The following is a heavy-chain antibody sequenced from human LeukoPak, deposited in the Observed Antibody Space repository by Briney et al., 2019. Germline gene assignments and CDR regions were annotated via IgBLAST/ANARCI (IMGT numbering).Heavy chain of an antibody. J-gene: IGHJ6*03. CDR1: GYSFTSYG. Sequence: ASVKVSCKASGYSFTSYGISWVRRAPGQGLEWMGWISVYNGNTNYAQKFQGRVTMTTDTSTSTAYMELRSLISDDTAVYYCARNMGLWFGDLWGPYYYYMDVWGKGTTVTISS. CDR3: ARNMGLWFGDLWGPYYYYMDV. D-gene: IGHD3-10*01. V-gene: IGHV1-18*01. CDR2: ISVYNGNT.